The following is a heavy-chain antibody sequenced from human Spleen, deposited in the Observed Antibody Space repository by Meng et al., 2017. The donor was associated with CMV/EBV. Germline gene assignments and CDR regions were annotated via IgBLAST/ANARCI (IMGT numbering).Heavy chain of an antibody. CDR3: ARGARYCVNGFCYWPNYYYAMDV. J-gene: IGHJ6*02. D-gene: IGHD2-8*01. V-gene: IGHV4-34*01. CDR1: GGSFSGHY. CDR2: ISHSGSA. Sequence: SETLSLTCAVSGGSFSGHYWSWIRQSPSKGLEWMGEISHSGSATYNPSPKSRVTMSVDTSTNQFSLKLSSVTAADTAVYSCARGARYCVNGFCYWPNYYYAMDVWGQGTTVTVSS.